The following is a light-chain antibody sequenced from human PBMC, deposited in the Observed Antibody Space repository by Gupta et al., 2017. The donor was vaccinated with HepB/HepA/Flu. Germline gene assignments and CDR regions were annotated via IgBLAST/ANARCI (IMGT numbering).Light chain of an antibody. CDR3: QQRYTYLT. V-gene: IGKV3-11*01. CDR1: QSVSNY. J-gene: IGKJ4*01. CDR2: DAS. Sequence: EIVLTQSPATLSLSPGESATLSCRASQSVSNYLAWYQQKPGQAPRLLIYDASSRAYGIPARFSGSGSGTDFTLTSSSREPEDFAVYYWQQRYTYLTFGGGTKVEIK.